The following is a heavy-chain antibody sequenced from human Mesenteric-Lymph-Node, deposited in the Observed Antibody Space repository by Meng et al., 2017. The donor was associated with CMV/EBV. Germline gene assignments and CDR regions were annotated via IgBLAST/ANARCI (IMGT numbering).Heavy chain of an antibody. V-gene: IGHV5-51*01. CDR3: ARRAFGVVIPRAFDY. CDR1: GYSFTSYW. Sequence: GESLKISCKGSGYSFTSYWIGWVRQMPGKGLEWMGIIYPGDSDTRYSPSFQGQVTISADKSISTAYLQWSSLKASDTAMYYCARRAFGVVIPRAFDYWGQGTLVTVSS. CDR2: IYPGDSDT. J-gene: IGHJ4*02. D-gene: IGHD3-3*01.